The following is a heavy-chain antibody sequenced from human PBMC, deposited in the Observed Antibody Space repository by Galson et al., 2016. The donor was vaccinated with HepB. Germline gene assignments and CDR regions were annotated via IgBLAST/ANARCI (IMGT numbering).Heavy chain of an antibody. Sequence: SLRLSCAASGFNIINHVMHWVRQAPGKGLEWVAVIFHDGSDKNSAESVKGRFTISRDNSKNTLDLEMNSLRDEDTAVYYCAREGGRGGTGFDVWGQGTMVTVSS. CDR2: IFHDGSDK. CDR1: GFNIINHV. V-gene: IGHV3-30*04. J-gene: IGHJ3*01. CDR3: AREGGRGGTGFDV. D-gene: IGHD2-15*01.